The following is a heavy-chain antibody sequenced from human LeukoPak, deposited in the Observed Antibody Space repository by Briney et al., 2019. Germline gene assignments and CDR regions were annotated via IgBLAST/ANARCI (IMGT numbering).Heavy chain of an antibody. CDR1: GSTVSSNY. CDR3: ARDIDSGYFDFYMDV. J-gene: IGHJ6*03. CDR2: IYSGGST. V-gene: IGHV3-66*01. D-gene: IGHD3-22*01. Sequence: QTGGSLRLSCAASGSTVSSNYMSWVRQAPGKGLEWVSVIYSGGSTYYADSVKGRFTISRDNSKNTLYLQMNSLRAEDTAVYYCARDIDSGYFDFYMDVWGKGTTVTISS.